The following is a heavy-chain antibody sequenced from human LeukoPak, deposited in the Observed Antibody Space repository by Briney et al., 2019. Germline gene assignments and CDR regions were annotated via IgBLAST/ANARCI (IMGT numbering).Heavy chain of an antibody. CDR1: GFTFSSYS. CDR3: AKGGRIAARHIDY. Sequence: GGSLRLSCAASGFTFSSYSMNWVRQAPGKGLEWVSSISSSSSYIYYADSVKGRFTISRDNAKNSLYLQMNSLRAEDTAVYYCAKGGRIAARHIDYWGQGTLVTVSS. D-gene: IGHD6-6*01. CDR2: ISSSSSYI. V-gene: IGHV3-21*01. J-gene: IGHJ4*02.